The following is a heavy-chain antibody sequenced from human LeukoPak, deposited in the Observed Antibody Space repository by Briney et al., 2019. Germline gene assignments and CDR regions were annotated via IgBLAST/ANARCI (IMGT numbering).Heavy chain of an antibody. D-gene: IGHD4-17*01. V-gene: IGHV4-59*01. Sequence: SETLSLTCTVSGGSISSYYWSWIRQPPGKGLEWIGYIYYSGSTNYNPSLKSRVTISVDTSKNQFSLKLSSVTAADTAVYYWARVKSRWGYGDYERPFDYWGQGTLVTVSS. CDR2: IYYSGST. CDR1: GGSISSYY. CDR3: ARVKSRWGYGDYERPFDY. J-gene: IGHJ4*02.